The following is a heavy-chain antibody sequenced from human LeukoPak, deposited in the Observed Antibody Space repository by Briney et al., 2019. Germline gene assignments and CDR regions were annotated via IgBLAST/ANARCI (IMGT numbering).Heavy chain of an antibody. CDR1: GFTFSSYA. CDR3: ARIRLGELSSPLDY. D-gene: IGHD3-16*02. Sequence: PGGSPRLSCAASGFTFSSYAMSWVRQAPGKGLEWVSAISGSGGSTYYADSVKGRFTISRDNSKNTLYLQMNSLRAEDTAVYYCARIRLGELSSPLDYWGQGTLVTVSS. J-gene: IGHJ4*02. V-gene: IGHV3-23*01. CDR2: ISGSGGST.